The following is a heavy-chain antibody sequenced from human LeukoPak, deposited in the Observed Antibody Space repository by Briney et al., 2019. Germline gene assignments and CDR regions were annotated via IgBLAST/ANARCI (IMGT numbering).Heavy chain of an antibody. CDR2: ILYDGSHK. D-gene: IGHD2-21*02. J-gene: IGHJ4*02. CDR3: AREGGGGDCYFDY. Sequence: GGSLRLSCAASGFTFSNYTMHLVRQAPGKGLGWVAVILYDGSHKYYADSVKGRFTISRDNSKNTLFLQMNSLRPEDTAVYYCAREGGGGDCYFDYWGQGTLVTVSS. CDR1: GFTFSNYT. V-gene: IGHV3-30-3*01.